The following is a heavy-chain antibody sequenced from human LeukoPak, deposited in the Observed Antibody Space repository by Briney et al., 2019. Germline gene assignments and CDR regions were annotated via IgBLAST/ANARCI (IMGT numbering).Heavy chain of an antibody. CDR1: GFIFSSYS. V-gene: IGHV3-21*01. CDR3: AGYDSSGYFAFDI. CDR2: ISTSSSYI. D-gene: IGHD3-22*01. Sequence: GGFLRLSCAASGFIFSSYSMSWVRQAPGKGLEWVSSISTSSSYIYYADSVKDRFTISRDNAKNSLYLQMNSLRAEDTAMYYCAGYDSSGYFAFDIWGQGTMVTVSS. J-gene: IGHJ3*02.